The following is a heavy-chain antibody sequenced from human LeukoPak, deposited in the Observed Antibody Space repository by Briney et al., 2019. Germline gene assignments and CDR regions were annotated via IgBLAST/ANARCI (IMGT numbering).Heavy chain of an antibody. D-gene: IGHD6-19*01. CDR1: GFTFSSYA. J-gene: IGHJ4*02. CDR3: ARTSSGWYYFDY. Sequence: GGSLRLSCAASGFTFSSYAMHWVRQAPGKGLEWVAVISYDGSNKYYADSVKGRFTISRDNSKNTLYLQMNSLRAEDTAVYYCARTSSGWYYFDYWGQGTLVTVSS. V-gene: IGHV3-30*04. CDR2: ISYDGSNK.